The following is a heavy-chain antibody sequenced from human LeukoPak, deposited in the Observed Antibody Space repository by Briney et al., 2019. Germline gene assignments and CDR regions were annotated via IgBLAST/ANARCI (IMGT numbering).Heavy chain of an antibody. D-gene: IGHD3-22*01. CDR2: ISSSSSYI. CDR1: GFTFSSYS. J-gene: IGHJ4*02. CDR3: AREYYHDSSGYGAFGY. V-gene: IGHV3-21*01. Sequence: GGSLRLSCAASGFTFSSYSMNWVRQAPGKGLEWVSSISSSSSYIYYADSVKGRFTTSRDNAKNSLYLQMNSLRAEDTAVYYCAREYYHDSSGYGAFGYWGQGILVTVSS.